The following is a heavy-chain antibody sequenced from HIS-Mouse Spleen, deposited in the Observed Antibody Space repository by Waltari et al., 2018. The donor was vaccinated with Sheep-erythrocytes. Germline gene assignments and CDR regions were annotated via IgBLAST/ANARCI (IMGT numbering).Heavy chain of an antibody. V-gene: IGHV3-30*18. D-gene: IGHD3-10*01. CDR3: AKDRRGFWDY. CDR1: GFTFSSYG. CDR2: ISYDGSNK. J-gene: IGHJ4*02. Sequence: QVQLVESGGGVVQPGRSLRLSCAASGFTFSSYGMHWVRQAPGKGLEWVGFISYDGSNKYYADSVKGRFTISRDNSKNTLYLQMNSLRAEDTAVYYCAKDRRGFWDYWGQGTLVTVSS.